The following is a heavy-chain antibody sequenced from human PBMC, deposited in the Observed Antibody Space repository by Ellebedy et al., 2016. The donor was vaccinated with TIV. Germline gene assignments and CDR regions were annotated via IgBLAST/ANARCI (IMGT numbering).Heavy chain of an antibody. J-gene: IGHJ4*02. D-gene: IGHD3-10*01. CDR1: GGSIGTANW. V-gene: IGHV4-4*02. CDR2: IFHRGST. Sequence: SETLSLTCAVSGGSIGTANWWSWVRQPPGKGLEWIGEIFHRGSTNYNPSLKSRVTILVDKSKKEFSLKLTSVTAADTAVYDCARVMAREVVFDYWGQGTLVTVSS. CDR3: ARVMAREVVFDY.